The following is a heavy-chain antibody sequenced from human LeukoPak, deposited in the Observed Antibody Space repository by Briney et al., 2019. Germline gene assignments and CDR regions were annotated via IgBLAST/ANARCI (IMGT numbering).Heavy chain of an antibody. CDR1: GYTFTSYY. J-gene: IGHJ5*02. D-gene: IGHD3-22*01. V-gene: IGHV1-46*01. CDR3: ARDYYDSSGYWGRSGFWFDP. Sequence: KPGASVKVSCKACGYTFTSYYIHWVRQAPGEGLEWMGIINPSGGSTSYAQKFQGRVTMTRDMSTSTVYMELSSLRSEDTAVYYCARDYYDSSGYWGRSGFWFDPWGQGTLVTVSS. CDR2: INPSGGST.